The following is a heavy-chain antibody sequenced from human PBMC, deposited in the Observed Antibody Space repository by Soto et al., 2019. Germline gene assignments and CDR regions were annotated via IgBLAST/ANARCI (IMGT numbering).Heavy chain of an antibody. D-gene: IGHD6-13*01. CDR2: INAHSGGT. CDR3: AKGTAEIGTFDY. V-gene: IGHV1-2*02. Sequence: ASVKVSCKASGFSFTGYYIHWLRQAPGQGLEWMGWINAHSGGTEYAQKFQGRVTLTRDTSIATAYLQMNSLRAEDTAVYYCAKGTAEIGTFDYWGQGSLVTVSS. J-gene: IGHJ4*02. CDR1: GFSFTGYY.